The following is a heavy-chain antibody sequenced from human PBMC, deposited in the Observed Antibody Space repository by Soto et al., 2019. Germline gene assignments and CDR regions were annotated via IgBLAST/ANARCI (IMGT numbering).Heavy chain of an antibody. V-gene: IGHV4-34*01. CDR3: ARSPSYQLLYYYYYGMDV. D-gene: IGHD2-2*01. CDR2: INHSGST. Sequence: SETLSLTCAVYGGSFSGYYWSWIRQPPGKGLEWIGEINHSGSTNYNPSLKSRVTISVDTSKNQFSLKLSSVTAADTAVYYCARSPSYQLLYYYYYGMDVWGQGTTVT. J-gene: IGHJ6*02. CDR1: GGSFSGYY.